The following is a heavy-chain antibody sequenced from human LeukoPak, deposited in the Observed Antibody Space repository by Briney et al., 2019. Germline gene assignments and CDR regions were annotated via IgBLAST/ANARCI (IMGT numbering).Heavy chain of an antibody. J-gene: IGHJ6*03. V-gene: IGHV4-39*07. CDR1: GGSISSSSYY. CDR3: ARDGGDYSSGWYLGDYYYYYMDV. Sequence: PSETLSLTCTVSGGSISSSSYYWGWIRQPPGKGLEWIGSIYYSGSTYYNPSLKSRVTISVDTSKNQFSLKLSSVTAADTAVYYCARDGGDYSSGWYLGDYYYYYMDVWGKGTTVTISS. D-gene: IGHD6-19*01. CDR2: IYYSGST.